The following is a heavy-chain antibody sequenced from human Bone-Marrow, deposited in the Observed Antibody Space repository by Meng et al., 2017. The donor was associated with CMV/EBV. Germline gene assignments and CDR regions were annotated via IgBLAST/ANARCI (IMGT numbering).Heavy chain of an antibody. CDR3: VRDEVVAGPPSREY. V-gene: IGHV3-7*01. D-gene: IGHD2-15*01. CDR2: IKEDGSEK. J-gene: IGHJ4*02. CDR1: GYTFSRYW. Sequence: GESLKISCAASGYTFSRYWMSWVRQAPGKGLEWVANIKEDGSEKHYVDSVKGRFTISRDNAKNSLYLQMNSLRAEDTAVYYCVRDEVVAGPPSREYWGQGILV.